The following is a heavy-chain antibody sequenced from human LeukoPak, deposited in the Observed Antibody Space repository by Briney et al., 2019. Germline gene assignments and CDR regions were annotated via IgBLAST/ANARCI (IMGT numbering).Heavy chain of an antibody. V-gene: IGHV1-2*02. CDR3: ARDLFYSVSGTYYNVGRVFNY. D-gene: IGHD3-10*01. CDR1: GFTFTGYY. Sequence: ASVKVSCKASGFTFTGYYMHWVRQAPGQGLEWMEWINPNSGGTNYAQKFQGRVTMTRDTSITTAYMELTSLRSDDTAVYYCARDLFYSVSGTYYNVGRVFNYWGQGTLVTVSS. CDR2: INPNSGGT. J-gene: IGHJ4*02.